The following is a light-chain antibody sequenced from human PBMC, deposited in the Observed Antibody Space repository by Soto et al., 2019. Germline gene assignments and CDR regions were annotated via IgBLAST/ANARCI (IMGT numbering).Light chain of an antibody. V-gene: IGKV1-5*03. CDR3: QQLNTLPFT. CDR2: KAS. CDR1: QSISTW. Sequence: DIQMTQSPSTLSASVGDRVTITCRASQSISTWLAWYQQEPGKAPKLLIHKASSLQSGVPSRFSGSGSGTEFTLTISGLLPEDFATYHCQQLNTLPFTFGQGTRLEI. J-gene: IGKJ5*01.